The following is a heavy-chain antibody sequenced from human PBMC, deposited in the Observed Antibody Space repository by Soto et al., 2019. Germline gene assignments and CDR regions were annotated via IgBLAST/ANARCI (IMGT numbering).Heavy chain of an antibody. CDR2: ISAYNGNT. Sequence: ASVKVSCKASGYTFTSYYMHWVRQAPGQGLEWMGRISAYNGNTNYAQKLQGRVTMTTDTSTSTAYMELRSLRSDDTAVYYCAREGSDYDFWSGYYFRPQELDYWGQGTLVTVSS. J-gene: IGHJ4*02. V-gene: IGHV1-18*04. D-gene: IGHD3-3*01. CDR3: AREGSDYDFWSGYYFRPQELDY. CDR1: GYTFTSYY.